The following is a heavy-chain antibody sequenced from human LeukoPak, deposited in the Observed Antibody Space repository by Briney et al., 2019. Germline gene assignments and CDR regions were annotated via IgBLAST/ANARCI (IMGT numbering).Heavy chain of an antibody. CDR3: ALYGYRQSGFDY. V-gene: IGHV3-21*04. J-gene: IGHJ4*02. CDR1: GFTFSSYA. CDR2: ISSSSSYI. Sequence: GGSLRLSCAASGFTFSSYAMSWVRQAPGKGLEWVSSISSSSSYIYYADSVKGRFTISRDNAKNSLYLQMNSLRADDTAVYYCALYGYRQSGFDYWGQGTLVTVSS. D-gene: IGHD5-18*01.